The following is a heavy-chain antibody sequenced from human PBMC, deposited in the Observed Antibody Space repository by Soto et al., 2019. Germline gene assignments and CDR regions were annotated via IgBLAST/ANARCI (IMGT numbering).Heavy chain of an antibody. J-gene: IGHJ4*02. D-gene: IGHD1-7*01. Sequence: HPGVSLRLSCAASGFTFSSYAMSWFRQAPGKGLEWVSAISGSGGSTYYADSVKGRFTISRDNSKNTLYLQMNSLRAEDTAVYYCAKRGDNWSYFGPFDYWGQGTLVTVSS. V-gene: IGHV3-23*01. CDR2: ISGSGGST. CDR1: GFTFSSYA. CDR3: AKRGDNWSYFGPFDY.